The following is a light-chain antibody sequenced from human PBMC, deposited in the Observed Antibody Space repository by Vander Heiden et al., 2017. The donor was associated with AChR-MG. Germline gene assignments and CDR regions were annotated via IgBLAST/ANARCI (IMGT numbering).Light chain of an antibody. CDR1: SSNIRAGYD. CDR3: QSYDSSLSGSKV. J-gene: IGLJ2*01. CDR2: GNS. V-gene: IGLV1-40*01. Sequence: QSVLTQPPPASGAPGQRVTISCTGSSSNIRAGYDVHWYQQLPGTAPKLLIHGNSNRPSGVPDRFSGSKSGTSASLAITGLQAEDEADYYCQSYDSSLSGSKVFGGGTKLTVL.